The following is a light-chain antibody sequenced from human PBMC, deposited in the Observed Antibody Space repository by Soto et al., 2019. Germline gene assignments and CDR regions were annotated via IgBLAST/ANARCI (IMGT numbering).Light chain of an antibody. CDR1: QSVSSSY. CDR3: QQYGISPPFT. Sequence: EIVLTQSPGTLSLSPGERATLSCRASQSVSSSYLAWYQQKPGQAPRLLIYGASSRATGIPDRFSGSGSGTALPLSISRLEPEDVAVYYCQQYGISPPFTFGGGTKVEIK. CDR2: GAS. J-gene: IGKJ4*01. V-gene: IGKV3-20*01.